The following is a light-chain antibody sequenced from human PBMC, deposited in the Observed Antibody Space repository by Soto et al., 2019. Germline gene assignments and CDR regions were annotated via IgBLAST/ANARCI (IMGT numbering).Light chain of an antibody. J-gene: IGKJ5*01. CDR3: QQRSNWPPIT. V-gene: IGKV3D-20*02. CDR2: GAS. CDR1: QNVSTNF. Sequence: TVFAQSPGTLSFSPGERATLSCRASQNVSTNFVVWYQQHPGQAPRLLIYGASSRATGIPDRFSGSGSGTDFTLTISSLEPEDFAVYYCQQRSNWPPITFGQGTRLEIK.